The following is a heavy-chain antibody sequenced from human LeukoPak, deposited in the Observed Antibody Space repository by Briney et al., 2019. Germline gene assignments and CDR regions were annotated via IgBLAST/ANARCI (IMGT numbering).Heavy chain of an antibody. Sequence: AASVKVSCKASGGTFSNYAISWVRQAPGQGLEWMGGIIPIFGTANYAQKFQGRVTITADKSTSTAYMELSSLRSEDTAVYYCARGLLNPINIRLSYAFDIWGQGTMVTVSS. J-gene: IGHJ3*02. V-gene: IGHV1-69*06. D-gene: IGHD3-10*01. CDR2: IIPIFGTA. CDR1: GGTFSNYA. CDR3: ARGLLNPINIRLSYAFDI.